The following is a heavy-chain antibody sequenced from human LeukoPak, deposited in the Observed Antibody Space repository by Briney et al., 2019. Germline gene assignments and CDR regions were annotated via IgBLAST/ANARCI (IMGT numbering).Heavy chain of an antibody. D-gene: IGHD6-13*01. J-gene: IGHJ5*02. V-gene: IGHV4-4*02. CDR1: GGSISSSNW. Sequence: PSETLSLTCAVSGGSISSSNWWSWVRQPPGKGLEWIGEIYHSGSTNYNPSLKSRVTISVDTSKNQFSLKLSSVTAADTAVYYCARGIAAAGTGENFRVNRNNWFDPWGQGTLVTVSS. CDR2: IYHSGST. CDR3: ARGIAAAGTGENFRVNRNNWFDP.